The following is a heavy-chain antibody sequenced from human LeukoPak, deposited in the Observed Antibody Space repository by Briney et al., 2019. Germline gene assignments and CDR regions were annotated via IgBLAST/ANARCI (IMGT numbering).Heavy chain of an antibody. J-gene: IGHJ4*02. CDR3: AKDSGYDFNVFGY. V-gene: IGHV3-30*18. D-gene: IGHD5-12*01. CDR1: GFTFSSYG. Sequence: GGSLRLSCAASGFTFSSYGMHWVRQAPGKGLEWVAVISYDGSNKYYADSVKGRFTISRDNSKNTLYLQMNSLRAEDTAVYYCAKDSGYDFNVFGYWGQGTLVTVSS. CDR2: ISYDGSNK.